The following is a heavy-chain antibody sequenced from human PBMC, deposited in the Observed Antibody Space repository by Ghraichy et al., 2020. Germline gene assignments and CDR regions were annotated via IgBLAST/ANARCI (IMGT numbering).Heavy chain of an antibody. CDR2: ISGSGAGT. CDR3: TKGRLEVDY. Sequence: GGSLRLSCAASGFTFSSSAMSWVRQAPGKGLEWVSGISGSGAGTYYADSVKGRFTIFRDNSKNTLFLQMSSLRVEDTAVYYCTKGRLEVDYWGQGTLVTVSS. J-gene: IGHJ4*02. CDR1: GFTFSSSA. V-gene: IGHV3-23*01. D-gene: IGHD1-1*01.